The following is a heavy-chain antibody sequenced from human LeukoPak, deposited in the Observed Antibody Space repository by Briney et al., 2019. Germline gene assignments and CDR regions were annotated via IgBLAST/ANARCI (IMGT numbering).Heavy chain of an antibody. CDR1: GFTFSSYS. D-gene: IGHD3-9*01. V-gene: IGHV3-21*01. CDR3: AKDRNYDILTGFSNWFDP. Sequence: GGSLRLSCAASGFTFSSYSMNWVRQAPGKGLEWVSSISSSSSYIYYADSVKGRFTISRDNAKNSLYLQMNSLRAEDTAVYYCAKDRNYDILTGFSNWFDPWGQGTLVTVSS. CDR2: ISSSSSYI. J-gene: IGHJ5*02.